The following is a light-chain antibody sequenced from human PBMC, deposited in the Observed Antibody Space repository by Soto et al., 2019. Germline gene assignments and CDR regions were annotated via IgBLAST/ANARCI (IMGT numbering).Light chain of an antibody. Sequence: EIVMTQSPATLSVSPGERATLSCRASQSVSSNLAWYQQKPGQAPRLLIYGASTRATGIPARFSGSGSGTECTLTISSLQSEDFSVYYCQQYNNWPPTLGHGTKREIK. CDR3: QQYNNWPPT. CDR1: QSVSSN. J-gene: IGKJ2*01. CDR2: GAS. V-gene: IGKV3-15*01.